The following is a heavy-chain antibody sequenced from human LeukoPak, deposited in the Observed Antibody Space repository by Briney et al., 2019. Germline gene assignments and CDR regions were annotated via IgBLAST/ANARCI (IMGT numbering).Heavy chain of an antibody. D-gene: IGHD4-17*01. CDR2: IKRKTDGGTT. J-gene: IGHJ4*02. CDR1: GFTFSNAW. V-gene: IGHV3-15*01. Sequence: GGSLRLSCAASGFTFSNAWMSWVRQAPGKGLEWVGRIKRKTDGGTTDYAAPVKGRFTISRDDSKNTEYLQMNSLKTEDTAVYYCSAATVTSSGLFYFDYWGQGTLVTVSS. CDR3: SAATVTSSGLFYFDY.